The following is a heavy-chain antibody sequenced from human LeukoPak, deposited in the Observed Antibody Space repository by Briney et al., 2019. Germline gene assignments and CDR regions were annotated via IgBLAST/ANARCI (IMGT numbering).Heavy chain of an antibody. J-gene: IGHJ4*02. CDR1: GFTFSSYS. D-gene: IGHD3-10*01. CDR3: ARDQSYYGSGSYWEGGFDY. Sequence: PGGSLRLSCAASGFTFSSYSMNWVRQAPGKGLEWVSSISSSSSYIYYADSVKGRFTISRDNAKNSLYLQMNSLRAEDTAVYYCARDQSYYGSGSYWEGGFDYWGQGTLVTVSS. V-gene: IGHV3-21*01. CDR2: ISSSSSYI.